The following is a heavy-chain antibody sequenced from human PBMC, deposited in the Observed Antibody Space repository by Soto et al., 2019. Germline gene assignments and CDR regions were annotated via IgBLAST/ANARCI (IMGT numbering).Heavy chain of an antibody. D-gene: IGHD1-26*01. Sequence: EVQLLESGGDLIQPGGSLRLSCAAAGFTFSSNSFTWVRQALGKGLEYVSGISIGGDKTWHADSVKGRFTVSRDNSKNTVYLKMNSVRVDDTDVYYCVKWDGYVDNWGKGILVTVSS. CDR1: GFTFSSNS. V-gene: IGHV3-23*01. J-gene: IGHJ4*02. CDR2: ISIGGDKT. CDR3: VKWDGYVDN.